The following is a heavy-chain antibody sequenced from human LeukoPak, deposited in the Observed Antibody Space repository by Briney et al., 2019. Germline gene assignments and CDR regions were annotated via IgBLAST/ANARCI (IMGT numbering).Heavy chain of an antibody. CDR1: GFTLRSYG. D-gene: IGHD3-16*01. J-gene: IGHJ4*02. CDR2: IWYDGTNK. Sequence: PGGSLRLSCAASGFTLRSYGMHLVRQAPGKGLEWVAVIWYDGTNKNYAESVKGRFTISRDNAMNTLYLQVNSLRAEDTAVYYCARARDNYDLSTLSALDYWGQGTLVTVSS. CDR3: ARARDNYDLSTLSALDY. V-gene: IGHV3-33*01.